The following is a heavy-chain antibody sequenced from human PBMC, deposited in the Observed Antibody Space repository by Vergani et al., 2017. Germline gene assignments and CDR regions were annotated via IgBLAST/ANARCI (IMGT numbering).Heavy chain of an antibody. Sequence: QVHLNEAGPGLVKPSQTLSLTCTVSGASITSGSFYWSWIRQPAGKGLEWIGRIHASGTKNYNPSLRSRVTLSVDTSKNQLSLKMISMTAADTAVYYCVSGELYARDHYGVDVWGRGTTVTVSS. J-gene: IGHJ6*02. V-gene: IGHV4-61*02. CDR2: IHASGTK. CDR3: VSGELYARDHYGVDV. CDR1: GASITSGSFY. D-gene: IGHD2-2*01.